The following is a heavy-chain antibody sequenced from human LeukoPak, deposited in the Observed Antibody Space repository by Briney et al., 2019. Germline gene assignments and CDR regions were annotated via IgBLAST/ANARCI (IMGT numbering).Heavy chain of an antibody. V-gene: IGHV4-30-4*01. Sequence: SETLSLTCAVYGGSFSGYYWSWIRQPPGKGLEWIGYIYYSGSTYYNPSLKSRVTISVDTSKNQFSLKLSSVTAADTAVYYCARAPYYYDSSGYYYALYYFDYWGQGTLVTVSS. CDR3: ARAPYYYDSSGYYYALYYFDY. CDR1: GGSFSGYY. J-gene: IGHJ4*02. D-gene: IGHD3-22*01. CDR2: IYYSGST.